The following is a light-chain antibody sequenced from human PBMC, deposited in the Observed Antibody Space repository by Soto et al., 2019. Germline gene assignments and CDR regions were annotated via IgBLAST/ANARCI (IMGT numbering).Light chain of an antibody. CDR3: QQSYTTPYT. J-gene: IGKJ2*01. CDR1: HTIKTF. V-gene: IGKV1-39*01. Sequence: DIQMTQSPSSLSASVGDRITITCRASHTIKTFLNWYEKKPGKAPKLLIYAASTLQSGVPSRFSGSGSGTDFTLTVSSLQAEDFATYFCQQSYTTPYTFGQGTKLEIK. CDR2: AAS.